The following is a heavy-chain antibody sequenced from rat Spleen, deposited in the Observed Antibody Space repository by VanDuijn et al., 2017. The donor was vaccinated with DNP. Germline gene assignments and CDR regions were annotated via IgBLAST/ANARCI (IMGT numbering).Heavy chain of an antibody. CDR3: TREGTGTGYFDY. D-gene: IGHD5-1*01. Sequence: EVQLVESGGGLVQPGRSIKLPCAASGFTFSNYYMAWVRQAPTRGLEWVATISSTDDFTYYRDSVKGRFTISRDDATSTLYLQMNSLRSEDTATYYCTREGTGTGYFDYWGQGVMVTVSS. CDR1: GFTFSNYY. V-gene: IGHV5-25*01. J-gene: IGHJ2*01. CDR2: ISSTDDFT.